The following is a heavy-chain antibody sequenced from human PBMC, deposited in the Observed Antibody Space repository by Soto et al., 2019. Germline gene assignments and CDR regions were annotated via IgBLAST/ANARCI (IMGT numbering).Heavy chain of an antibody. D-gene: IGHD5-18*01. CDR1: GFTFSSYG. CDR3: ARGRGYSYGSHNWFDP. Sequence: PGGSLRLSCAASGFTFSSYGMHWVRQAPGKGLEWVAVIWYDGSNKYYADSVKGRFTISRDNSKNTLYLQMNSLRAEDTAGYYCARGRGYSYGSHNWFDPWGQGT. CDR2: IWYDGSNK. J-gene: IGHJ5*02. V-gene: IGHV3-33*01.